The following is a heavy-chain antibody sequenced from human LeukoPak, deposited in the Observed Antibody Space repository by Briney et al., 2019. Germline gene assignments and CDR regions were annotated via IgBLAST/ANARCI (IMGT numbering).Heavy chain of an antibody. D-gene: IGHD1-26*01. V-gene: IGHV4-59*01. CDR3: AIGGTDAFDI. J-gene: IGHJ3*02. CDR1: GGSISSYY. Sequence: PSETLSLTCTVSGGSISSYYWSWIRQPPGKGLEWIGYIYYSGSTNYNPSLKSRVTISVDMSKNQFSLKLSSVTAADTAVYYCAIGGTDAFDIWGQGTMVTVSS. CDR2: IYYSGST.